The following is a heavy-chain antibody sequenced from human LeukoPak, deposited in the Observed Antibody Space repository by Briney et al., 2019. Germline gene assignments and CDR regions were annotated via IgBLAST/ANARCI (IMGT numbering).Heavy chain of an antibody. D-gene: IGHD2-21*01. CDR2: ISSSGSTI. CDR1: GFTFSSYE. V-gene: IGHV3-48*03. Sequence: GGSLRLSCAASGFTFSSYEINWVRQAPGKGLEWVSYISSSGSTIYYADSVKGRFTISRDNAKNSLYLQMNSLRAEDTAVYYCARVAVVAFDIWGQGTMVTVSS. J-gene: IGHJ3*02. CDR3: ARVAVVAFDI.